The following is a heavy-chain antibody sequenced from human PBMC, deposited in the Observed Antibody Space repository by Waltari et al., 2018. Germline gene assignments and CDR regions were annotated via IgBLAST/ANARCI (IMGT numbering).Heavy chain of an antibody. D-gene: IGHD5-18*01. Sequence: QVQLQQWGAGLLKPSETLSLTCAVYGGSFSGYYWSWIRQPPGKGLEWIGEINHSGRTNYNPSRKSRVTISVDTSKNQFSLKLSSVTAADTAVYYCARVADTAMVTGMDVWGQGTTVTVSS. CDR1: GGSFSGYY. V-gene: IGHV4-34*01. CDR2: INHSGRT. CDR3: ARVADTAMVTGMDV. J-gene: IGHJ6*02.